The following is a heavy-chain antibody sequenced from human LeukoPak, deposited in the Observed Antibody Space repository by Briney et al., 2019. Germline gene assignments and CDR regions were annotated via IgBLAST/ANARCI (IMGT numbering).Heavy chain of an antibody. CDR3: ARVQGLGGSSSSYYYYGMDV. CDR2: ISSSSSYT. CDR1: GFTFSDYY. J-gene: IGHJ6*02. Sequence: GGSLRLSGAASGFTFSDYYMSWIRQAPGKGLEWVSYISSSSSYTNYADSVKGRFTISRDNAKNSLYLQMNSLRAEDTAVYYCARVQGLGGSSSSYYYYGMDVWGQGTTVTVSS. V-gene: IGHV3-11*06. D-gene: IGHD6-6*01.